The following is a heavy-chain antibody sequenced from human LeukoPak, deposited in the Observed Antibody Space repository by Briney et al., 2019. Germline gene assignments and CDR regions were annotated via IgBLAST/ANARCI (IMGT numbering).Heavy chain of an antibody. J-gene: IGHJ4*02. CDR2: ISGRGGST. V-gene: IGHV3-23*01. CDR3: AKGRDDYGDYGADY. CDR1: GFTFSSYA. D-gene: IGHD4-17*01. Sequence: GGSLRLSCAASGFTFSSYAMNWVRQAPGKGLEWVSGISGRGGSTYYADSVKGRFTISRDNSKNTLYLQMNSLRVKDTAVYYCAKGRDDYGDYGADYWGQGALVTVSS.